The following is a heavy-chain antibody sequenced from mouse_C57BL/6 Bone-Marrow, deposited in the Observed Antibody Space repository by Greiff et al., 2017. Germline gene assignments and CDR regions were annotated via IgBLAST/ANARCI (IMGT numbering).Heavy chain of an antibody. CDR1: GFSLTSYG. Sequence: QVQLKESGPGLVQPSQSLSITCTVSGFSLTSYGVHWVRQSPGQGLEWLGVIWSGGSTDYNAAFISRLSISKDNSKSQVFFKINSLQADDTAIYYCARHYGSSYWYFDVWGTGTTVTVSS. J-gene: IGHJ1*03. V-gene: IGHV2-2*01. CDR3: ARHYGSSYWYFDV. CDR2: IWSGGST. D-gene: IGHD1-1*01.